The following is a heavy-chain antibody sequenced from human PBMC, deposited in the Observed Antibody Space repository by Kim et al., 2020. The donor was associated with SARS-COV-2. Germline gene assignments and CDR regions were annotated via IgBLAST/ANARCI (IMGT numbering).Heavy chain of an antibody. J-gene: IGHJ4*02. Sequence: DDNAYYAESVRGRLTVSRASATNTLYFQMNDLRVDDTAVYYCVKGAWLDYWGPGTLVTVSS. CDR3: VKGAWLDY. D-gene: IGHD5-12*01. V-gene: IGHV3-23*01. CDR2: DDNA.